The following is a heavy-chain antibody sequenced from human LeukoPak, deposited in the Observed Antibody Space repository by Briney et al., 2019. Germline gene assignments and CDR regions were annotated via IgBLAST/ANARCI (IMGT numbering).Heavy chain of an antibody. D-gene: IGHD6-19*01. Sequence: GGSLRLSCEASGLTFNNYAMHWVRQSSGKGLEWVSGIGSSGGGTYYADSVKGRFTISRDTSKDTVYLQMDSLRAEDTAIYYCAKDRGSGWPYYFDYWGQGTLVTVSS. CDR1: GLTFNNYA. CDR3: AKDRGSGWPYYFDY. CDR2: IGSSGGGT. J-gene: IGHJ4*02. V-gene: IGHV3-23*01.